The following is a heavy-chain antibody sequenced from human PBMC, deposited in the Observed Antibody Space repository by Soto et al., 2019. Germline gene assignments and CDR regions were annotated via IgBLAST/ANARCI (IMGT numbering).Heavy chain of an antibody. V-gene: IGHV5-51*01. J-gene: IGHJ5*02. CDR3: ARQYKGYYDILTGYYTGGSWFDP. Sequence: PGESLKISCKGSGYSFTSYWIGWVRQMPGKGLEWMGIIYPGDSDTRYSPSFQGQVTISADKSISTAYLQWSSLKASDTAMYYCARQYKGYYDILTGYYTGGSWFDPWGQGTLVTVSS. CDR1: GYSFTSYW. D-gene: IGHD3-9*01. CDR2: IYPGDSDT.